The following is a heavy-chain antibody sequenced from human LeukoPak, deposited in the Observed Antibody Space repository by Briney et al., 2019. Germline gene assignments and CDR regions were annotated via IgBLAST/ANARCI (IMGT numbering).Heavy chain of an antibody. CDR2: IYYSGST. J-gene: IGHJ4*02. D-gene: IGHD4-17*01. CDR3: ARVRGDYGDYALNY. Sequence: SETLSLTCTVSGGSISSSSYYWGWIRQPPGKGLEWIGSIYYSGSTYYNPSLKSRVTISVDTSKNQFSLKLSSVTAADTAVYYCARVRGDYGDYALNYWGQGTLVTVSS. CDR1: GGSISSSSYY. V-gene: IGHV4-39*07.